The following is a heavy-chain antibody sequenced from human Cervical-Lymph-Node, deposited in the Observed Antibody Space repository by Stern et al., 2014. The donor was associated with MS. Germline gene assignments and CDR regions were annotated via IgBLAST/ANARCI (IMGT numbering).Heavy chain of an antibody. CDR3: ARDHSGSYPD. D-gene: IGHD1-26*01. J-gene: IGHJ4*01. V-gene: IGHV1-2*02. CDR1: GYTFTGYN. CDR2: INPNTGDT. Sequence: QDQLVQSGAEVKKPGASVKVSCKASGYTFTGYNIHWVRQAPGQGLEWMGLINPNTGDTYYEQKFQGRGTMTSDTSISTAYMELSSLTSDDTAVYYCARDHSGSYPDWGHGTLVTVSS.